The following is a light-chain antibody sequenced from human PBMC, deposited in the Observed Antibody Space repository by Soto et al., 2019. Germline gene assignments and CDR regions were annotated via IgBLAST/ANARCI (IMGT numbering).Light chain of an antibody. Sequence: DIVMTQSPLSLPVTPGEAASISCRSSQSLLQSNGKNYLDWYLQKPGQSPRLLIFLGSNRASGVPDRFSGSGSGTDFTLTISRVEAEDVGIYYCMQGLPTPLTFGGGTRVEMK. V-gene: IGKV2-28*01. CDR3: MQGLPTPLT. CDR1: QSLLQSNGKNY. CDR2: LGS. J-gene: IGKJ4*01.